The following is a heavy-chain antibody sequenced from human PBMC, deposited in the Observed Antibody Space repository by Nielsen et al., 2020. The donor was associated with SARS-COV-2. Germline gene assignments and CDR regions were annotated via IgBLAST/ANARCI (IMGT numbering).Heavy chain of an antibody. CDR1: GFTFNNYD. Sequence: GESLEISCAASGFTFNNYDMHWVRQPTGKGLEWVSAIGTTSDTYYAGSVKGRFTISRENAKNSFYLQMNSLRAGDTAVYYCARGGYFGSGPLDYWGQGTLVTVSS. CDR2: IGTTSDT. J-gene: IGHJ4*02. D-gene: IGHD3-10*01. CDR3: ARGGYFGSGPLDY. V-gene: IGHV3-13*04.